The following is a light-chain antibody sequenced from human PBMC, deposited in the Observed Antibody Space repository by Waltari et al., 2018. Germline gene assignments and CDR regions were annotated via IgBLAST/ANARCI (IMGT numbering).Light chain of an antibody. V-gene: IGLV2-23*02. Sequence: LTQPASVSGSPGQSITISCTGTSSDVGNYKRVSWYQQHPGKAPKLMIYAVSKRPSGVSDRFSGSKSGDMASLTISGLQPEDEAEYFCSSYAGSSKGVFGGGTKVTVL. CDR2: AVS. CDR1: SSDVGNYKR. J-gene: IGLJ2*01. CDR3: SSYAGSSKGV.